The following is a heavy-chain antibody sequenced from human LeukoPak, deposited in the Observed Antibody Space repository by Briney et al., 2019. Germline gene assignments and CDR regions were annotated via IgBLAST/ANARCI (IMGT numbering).Heavy chain of an antibody. CDR1: GFHFSRFW. J-gene: IGHJ3*01. D-gene: IGHD7-27*01. CDR2: KKKVGREI. Sequence: PGGSLRLSCAACGFHFSRFWMTWVHQATGKGQEWVADKKKVGREISSVRSVKGRCTISRDNAKNSLYLQMNSLRAEDTAVYYCARDNWGTPDGIDGFDLWGQGTVVTVS. CDR3: ARDNWGTPDGIDGFDL. V-gene: IGHV3-7*05.